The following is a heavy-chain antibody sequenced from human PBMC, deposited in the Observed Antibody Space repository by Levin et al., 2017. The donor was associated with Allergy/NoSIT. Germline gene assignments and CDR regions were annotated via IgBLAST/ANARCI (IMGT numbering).Heavy chain of an antibody. Sequence: ETLSLTCAASGFTFSNAWMSWVRQAPGKGLEWVGRIKSKTDGGTTDYAAPVKGRFTISRDDSKNTLYLQMNSLKTEDTAVYYCTTEAYCSSTSCSFDYWGQGTLVTVSS. D-gene: IGHD2-2*01. CDR1: GFTFSNAW. J-gene: IGHJ4*02. CDR3: TTEAYCSSTSCSFDY. CDR2: IKSKTDGGTT. V-gene: IGHV3-15*01.